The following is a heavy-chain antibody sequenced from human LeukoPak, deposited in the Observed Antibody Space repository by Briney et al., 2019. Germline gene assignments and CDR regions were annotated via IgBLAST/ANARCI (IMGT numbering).Heavy chain of an antibody. Sequence: SETLSLTCTVYGGSFSGYYWSWIRQPPEKGLEWVGEINHSGSTNSNPSLKSRVTVSVDTSKNQFSLKLSSVTAADTAVYYCARGGGNLLPYFDPKYYYYMDVWGKGTTVTVSS. V-gene: IGHV4-34*01. CDR2: INHSGST. J-gene: IGHJ6*03. CDR1: GGSFSGYY. CDR3: ARGGGNLLPYFDPKYYYYMDV. D-gene: IGHD3-9*01.